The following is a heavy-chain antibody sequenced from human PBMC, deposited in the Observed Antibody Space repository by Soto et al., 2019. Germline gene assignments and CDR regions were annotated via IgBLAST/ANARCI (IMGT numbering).Heavy chain of an antibody. CDR2: ISADNGNT. CDR3: ARDIAATGTRWFDP. Sequence: QVQLVQCGAEVKTPGASVKVSCKASGYTFTSYGISWVRQAPGQGLEWMGWISADNGNTNYAQKVQGRVTMTTDTTTSTAYMELRSLRSDDTAVYYCARDIAATGTRWFDPWGQGTLVTVSS. CDR1: GYTFTSYG. D-gene: IGHD6-13*01. J-gene: IGHJ5*02. V-gene: IGHV1-18*04.